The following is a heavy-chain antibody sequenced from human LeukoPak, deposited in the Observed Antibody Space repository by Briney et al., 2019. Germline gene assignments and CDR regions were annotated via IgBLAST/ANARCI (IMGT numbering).Heavy chain of an antibody. CDR1: GGSMSNYY. J-gene: IGHJ5*02. CDR3: ARGYTSSWYPRADWFDP. CDR2: IYYSGST. D-gene: IGHD6-13*01. Sequence: SETLSLTCTISGGSMSNYYWSWIRQSPGKGLEWIAYIYYSGSTKYNPSLESRVTISVDTSKNQFSLKLSSVTAADTAVYFCARGYTSSWYPRADWFDPWGQGTLVTVSS. V-gene: IGHV4-59*01.